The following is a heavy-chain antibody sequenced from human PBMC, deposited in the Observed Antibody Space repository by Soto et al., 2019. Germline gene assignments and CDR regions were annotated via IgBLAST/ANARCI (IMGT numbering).Heavy chain of an antibody. CDR1: GYAFATYG. CDR2: ISAHNGNT. Sequence: QVHLVQSGAEVKKPGASVKVSCKGSGYAFATYGITWVRQAPGQGLEWMGWISAHNGNTNYAQKLQGRVTATRDTSTSTAYMELRSLRSDDTAVYYCARGRYGDYWGQGALVTVS. D-gene: IGHD1-1*01. J-gene: IGHJ4*02. CDR3: ARGRYGDY. V-gene: IGHV1-18*01.